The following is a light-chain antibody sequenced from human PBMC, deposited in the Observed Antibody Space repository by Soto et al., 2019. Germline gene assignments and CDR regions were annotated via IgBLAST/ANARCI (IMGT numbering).Light chain of an antibody. V-gene: IGKV3-20*01. CDR1: QTVSITY. Sequence: VLTQSPATLSLSPGESATLSFRASQTVSITYLTWYQQKPGQAPRLLIFGASKRATGIPDRFSGSGSGRDFTLTISGLEPEDFAVYYCQQYGSSPLISFGQGTRLEIK. CDR3: QQYGSSPLIS. CDR2: GAS. J-gene: IGKJ5*01.